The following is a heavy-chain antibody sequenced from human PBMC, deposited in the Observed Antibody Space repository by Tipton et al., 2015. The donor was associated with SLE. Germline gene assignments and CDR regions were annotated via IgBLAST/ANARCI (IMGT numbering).Heavy chain of an antibody. J-gene: IGHJ5*02. CDR3: ARGRKHSA. Sequence: TLSLTCTVSGGSISSSSYYWGWIRQPPGKGLEWIGSIYYSGNTYYNPSLKSRVSISVDTSKNQFSLNLTSVTAADTAVYYCARGRKHSAWGQGTLVIVSS. V-gene: IGHV4-39*07. D-gene: IGHD3-3*02. CDR1: GGSISSSSYY. CDR2: IYYSGNT.